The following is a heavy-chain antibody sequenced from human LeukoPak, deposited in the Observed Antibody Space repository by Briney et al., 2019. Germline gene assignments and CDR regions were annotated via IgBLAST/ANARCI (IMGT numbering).Heavy chain of an antibody. J-gene: IGHJ5*02. CDR2: IYPGDSDT. CDR3: ARRLDCSSTSCYDGELYWFGP. CDR1: GYSFTSYW. D-gene: IGHD2-2*01. V-gene: IGHV5-51*01. Sequence: GESLKISCKGSGYSFTSYWIGWVRQMPGKGLEWMGIIYPGDSDTRYSPSFQSQVTISADKSISTAYLQWSSLKASDTAMYYCARRLDCSSTSCYDGELYWFGPWGQGTLVTVSS.